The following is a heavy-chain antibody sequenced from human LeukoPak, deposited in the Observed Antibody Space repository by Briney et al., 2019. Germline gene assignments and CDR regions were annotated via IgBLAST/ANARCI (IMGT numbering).Heavy chain of an antibody. J-gene: IGHJ5*02. CDR1: GDSISSGSYY. V-gene: IGHV4-61*02. D-gene: IGHD3-16*01. CDR3: ARDGGSKVVH. Sequence: SGTLSLTCTVSGDSISSGSYYWSWIRQPAGKGLEWIGRIYTSGSTNYNPSLKSRVTISVDTSKNQFSLKLSSVTAADTAVYYCARDGGSKVVHWGQGTLVTVSS. CDR2: IYTSGST.